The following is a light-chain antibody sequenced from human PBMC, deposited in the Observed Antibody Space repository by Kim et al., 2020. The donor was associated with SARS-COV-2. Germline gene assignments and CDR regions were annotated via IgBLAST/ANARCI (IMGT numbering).Light chain of an antibody. Sequence: ASVKLTGTLGSGRRNYAVARHQQRAEKGPRYLMKVNSDGSHTKGDGIPDHFSGCASGAERYLTISSVQSEDEADYYCQTWGPGIRVFGGGTQRSVL. CDR1: SGRRNYA. CDR2: VNSDGSH. J-gene: IGLJ3*02. V-gene: IGLV4-69*01. CDR3: QTWGPGIRV.